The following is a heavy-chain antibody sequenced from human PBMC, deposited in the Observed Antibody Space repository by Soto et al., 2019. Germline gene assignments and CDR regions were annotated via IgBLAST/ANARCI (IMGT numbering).Heavy chain of an antibody. Sequence: GASVKVSCKASGYTFTSYYMHWVRQAPGQGLEWMGIINPSGGSTSYAQKFQGRVTMTRDTSTSTVYMELSSLRSEDTAVYFCAIGGEYCSGVSCYSDAFNIWGQGTMVTVSS. D-gene: IGHD2-15*01. CDR2: INPSGGST. J-gene: IGHJ3*02. CDR3: AIGGEYCSGVSCYSDAFNI. CDR1: GYTFTSYY. V-gene: IGHV1-46*03.